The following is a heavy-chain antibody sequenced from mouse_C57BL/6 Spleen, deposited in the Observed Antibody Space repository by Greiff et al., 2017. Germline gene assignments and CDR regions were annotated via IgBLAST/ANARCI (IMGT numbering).Heavy chain of an antibody. CDR2: IYPGDGDT. CDR3: ASSGYYGDWYFDV. Sequence: QVQLQQSGPELVKPGASVKISCKASGYAFSSSWMNWVKQRPGKGLEWIGRIYPGDGDTNYNGKFKGKATLTADKSSSTAYMQLSSLASEDSAVYFCASSGYYGDWYFDVWGTGTTVTVSS. J-gene: IGHJ1*03. D-gene: IGHD2-3*01. CDR1: GYAFSSSW. V-gene: IGHV1-82*01.